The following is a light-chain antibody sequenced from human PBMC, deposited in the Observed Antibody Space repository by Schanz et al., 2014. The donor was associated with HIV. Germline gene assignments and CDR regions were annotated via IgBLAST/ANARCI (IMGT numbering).Light chain of an antibody. CDR2: EVS. V-gene: IGLV2-8*01. CDR1: SSDVGGHNY. CDR3: SSYAATSNVL. J-gene: IGLJ3*02. Sequence: QSVLTQPPSASGSPGQSVTISCTGTSSDVGGHNYVSWYQHHPGKAPKLIIFEVSERPSGVPDRFSGSKSGNTASLTVSGLQAEDEADYYCSSYAATSNVLFGGGTKLTVL.